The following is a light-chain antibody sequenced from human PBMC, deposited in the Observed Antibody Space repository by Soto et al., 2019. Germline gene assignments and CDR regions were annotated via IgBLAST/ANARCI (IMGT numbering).Light chain of an antibody. CDR1: SSDVGDYNY. CDR3: SSAITNNLVG. V-gene: IGLV2-14*01. CDR2: EVS. J-gene: IGLJ2*01. Sequence: QSALTQPASVSGSPGQSITLSCTGTSSDVGDYNYVSWDQQHPGKAPKLIVYEVSHRLSGVSDRFSGSKSGHTASLTISGLQDDDEADYYCSSAITNNLVGLGGGTKLTVL.